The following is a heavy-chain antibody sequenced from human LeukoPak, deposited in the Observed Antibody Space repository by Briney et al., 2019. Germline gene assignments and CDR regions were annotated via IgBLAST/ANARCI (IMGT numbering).Heavy chain of an antibody. CDR3: ARGVKFACDI. Sequence: SQTLSLTCAISGDSVSSNSAAWNWIRQSPSRGLEWLGRTYYRSKQNNDYAVSVKSRITINPDTSKNQFSLLLNSVTPDDTAVYCCARGVKFACDIWGQGTMVTVSS. V-gene: IGHV6-1*01. D-gene: IGHD3-10*01. CDR1: GDSVSSNSAA. J-gene: IGHJ3*02. CDR2: TYYRSKQNN.